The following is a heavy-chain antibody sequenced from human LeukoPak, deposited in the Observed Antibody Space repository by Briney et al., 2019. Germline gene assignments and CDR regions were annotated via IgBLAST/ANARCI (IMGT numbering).Heavy chain of an antibody. D-gene: IGHD6-19*01. Sequence: GRPLRLSCAASGFTFSSYGMHWVRQAPGRGLEWVAVISYDGNYKYYADSVKGRFTISRDNSKNTLFLQMNNLRTEDSAVYFCAKIAVAALEDDAFDIWGQGTMVTVSS. V-gene: IGHV3-30*18. CDR3: AKIAVAALEDDAFDI. CDR1: GFTFSSYG. J-gene: IGHJ3*02. CDR2: ISYDGNYK.